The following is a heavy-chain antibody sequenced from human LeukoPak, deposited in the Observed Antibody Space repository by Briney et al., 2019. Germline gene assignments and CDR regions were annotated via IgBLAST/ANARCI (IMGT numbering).Heavy chain of an antibody. CDR1: GFTFSSYA. CDR2: VSGSGGST. CDR3: ASARLAGFDY. J-gene: IGHJ4*02. D-gene: IGHD2-21*01. Sequence: GGSLRLSCAASGFTFSSYAMSWVRQAPGKGLEWVSAVSGSGGSTYYADSVKGRFTISRDNSKNTLYLQMNSLRAEDTAVYYCASARLAGFDYWGQGTLVTVSS. V-gene: IGHV3-23*01.